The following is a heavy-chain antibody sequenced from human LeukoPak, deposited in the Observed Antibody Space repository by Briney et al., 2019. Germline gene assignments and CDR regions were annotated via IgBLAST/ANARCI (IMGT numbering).Heavy chain of an antibody. D-gene: IGHD1-14*01. V-gene: IGHV3-30*03. Sequence: GSLRLSCAASGFTFSSYGMHWVRQAPGKGLEWVAVISYDGSNKYYADSVRGRFTISRDNSKNTLYLQMNNLRAEDTAVYYCARDRDRAEFYFDYWGQGTLVTVSS. CDR1: GFTFSSYG. CDR2: ISYDGSNK. CDR3: ARDRDRAEFYFDY. J-gene: IGHJ4*02.